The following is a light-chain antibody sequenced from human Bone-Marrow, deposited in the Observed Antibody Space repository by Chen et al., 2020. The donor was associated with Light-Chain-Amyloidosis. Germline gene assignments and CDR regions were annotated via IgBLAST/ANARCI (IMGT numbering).Light chain of an antibody. CDR1: SYNIGAGKD. J-gene: IGLJ1*01. V-gene: IGLV1-40*01. Sequence: QSVLTQPPSVSGAPGQQVTILCTGSSYNIGAGKDVHWYQQLPGTTPKILIYRNTNRLSGVPSRFSGSKSGTSASLVISGLQPDDEADYHCQTYANATHVFGTGTKVIVL. CDR3: QTYANATHV. CDR2: RNT.